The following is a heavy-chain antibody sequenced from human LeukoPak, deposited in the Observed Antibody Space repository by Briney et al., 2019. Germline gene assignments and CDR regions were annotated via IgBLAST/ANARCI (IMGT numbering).Heavy chain of an antibody. Sequence: GGSLRLSCAASGFTFSDYYMSWIRQAPGKGLEWVSYISSSGSTIYYADSEKGRFTISRDNAENSLYLQMNSLRAEDTAVYYCARELKPYYDSWSGPDYWGQGTLATVSS. CDR2: ISSSGSTI. V-gene: IGHV3-11*04. CDR3: ARELKPYYDSWSGPDY. J-gene: IGHJ4*02. CDR1: GFTFSDYY. D-gene: IGHD3-3*01.